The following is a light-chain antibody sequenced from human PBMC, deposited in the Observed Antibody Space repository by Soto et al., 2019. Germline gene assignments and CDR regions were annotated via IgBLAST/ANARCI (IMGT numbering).Light chain of an antibody. CDR3: QKYYTWPLT. CDR2: DAS. Sequence: EIVLTQSPATLSLSPGERATLSCRASQSVSSYLAWYQQKPGQAPRLLIYDASNRATGIPARFSGSGSGTDFTLTISSLEPEDFAVYYCQKYYTWPLTFGQGTRLEIK. J-gene: IGKJ5*01. V-gene: IGKV3-11*01. CDR1: QSVSSY.